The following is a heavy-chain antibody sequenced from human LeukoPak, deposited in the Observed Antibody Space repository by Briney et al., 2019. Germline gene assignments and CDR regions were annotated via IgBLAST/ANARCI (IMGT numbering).Heavy chain of an antibody. Sequence: SVKVSCKASGYTFTGYYIHWVLQAPGQGLEWMGGIIPIFGTANYAQKFQGRVTITADESTSTAYMELSSLRSEDTAVYYCARERDRGRSGAFDIWGQGTMVTVSS. J-gene: IGHJ3*02. CDR1: GYTFTGYY. CDR3: ARERDRGRSGAFDI. CDR2: IIPIFGTA. V-gene: IGHV1-69*13. D-gene: IGHD1-26*01.